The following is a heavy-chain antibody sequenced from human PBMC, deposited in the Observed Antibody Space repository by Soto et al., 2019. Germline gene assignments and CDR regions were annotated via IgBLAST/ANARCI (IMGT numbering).Heavy chain of an antibody. V-gene: IGHV1-2*02. CDR2: INPNSGGT. D-gene: IGHD6-19*01. Sequence: VASVKVSCKASGYTFTGYYMHWVRQAPGQGLEWMGWINPNSGGTNYAQKFQGRVTMTRDTSISTAYMELSRLRSDDTAVYYCARDRAVAFRYYYYYYGMDVWGQGTTVTVSS. CDR1: GYTFTGYY. CDR3: ARDRAVAFRYYYYYYGMDV. J-gene: IGHJ6*02.